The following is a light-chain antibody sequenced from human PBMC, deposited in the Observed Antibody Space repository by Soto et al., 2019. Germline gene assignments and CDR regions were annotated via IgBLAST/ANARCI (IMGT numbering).Light chain of an antibody. CDR1: QSVGTS. Sequence: DIILTQSPATLSLSPGERATLSCRASQSVGTSLAWFQQRPGQAPRLLLSDASTRATGIPARFSGSGSGTDFTLPITDLQPEDVAVDYCQQRTNWPPRDTFGQGTKLELK. J-gene: IGKJ2*01. CDR3: QQRTNWPPRDT. CDR2: DAS. V-gene: IGKV3-11*01.